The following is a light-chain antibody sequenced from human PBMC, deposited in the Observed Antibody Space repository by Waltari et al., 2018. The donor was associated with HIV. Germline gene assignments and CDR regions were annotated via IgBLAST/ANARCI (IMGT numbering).Light chain of an antibody. Sequence: EILMTQSPATLSVSPGERATLSCRASQSVHSNLAWYQQTPGQTPRLLIYGTSTRATDIPARFSGSGSGTEFTLTISSLQSEDFAVYYCHHYNNWRETFGQGTKVEIK. V-gene: IGKV3-15*01. J-gene: IGKJ1*01. CDR1: QSVHSN. CDR3: HHYNNWRET. CDR2: GTS.